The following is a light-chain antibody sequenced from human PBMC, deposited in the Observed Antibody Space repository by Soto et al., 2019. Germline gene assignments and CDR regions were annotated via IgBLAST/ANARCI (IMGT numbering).Light chain of an antibody. CDR2: DAT. CDR1: QSVSSD. J-gene: IGKJ5*01. Sequence: EIMMTQSPATLSVSPGERATLSCRASQSVSSDLAWYQQKPGQAPRLLIYDATTRATGIPARFSGGGSGTEFTLTISSLQSEDFAVYYCQQYNNWITFGQGTRLEIK. CDR3: QQYNNWIT. V-gene: IGKV3-15*01.